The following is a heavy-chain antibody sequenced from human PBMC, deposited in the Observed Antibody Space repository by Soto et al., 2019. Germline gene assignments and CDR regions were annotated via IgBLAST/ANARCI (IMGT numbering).Heavy chain of an antibody. CDR2: IIPIFGTA. D-gene: IGHD3-10*01. J-gene: IGHJ5*02. CDR1: GGTFSSYA. V-gene: IGHV1-69*01. CDR3: ARDSITMVRGPNWFDP. Sequence: QVQLVQSGAEVKKPGSSVKVSCKASGGTFSSYAISWVRQAPGQGLEWMGGIIPIFGTANYAQKFQGRVTITADESTRTAYMELSSLRSEDTAVYYCARDSITMVRGPNWFDPWGQGTLVTVSS.